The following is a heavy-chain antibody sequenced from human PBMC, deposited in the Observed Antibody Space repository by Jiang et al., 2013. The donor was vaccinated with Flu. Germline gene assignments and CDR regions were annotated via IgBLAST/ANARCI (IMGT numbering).Heavy chain of an antibody. V-gene: IGHV4-59*01. CDR3: ARGGLRGSSWYWWYFDY. Sequence: SISSYYWSWIRQPPGKGLEWIGYIYYSRSTNYNPSLKSRVTISVDTSKNQFSLKLSSVTAADTAVYYCARGGLRGSSWYWWYFDYVGPTGTLVTVSS. J-gene: IGHJ4*01. CDR2: IYYSRST. CDR1: SISSYY. D-gene: IGHD6-13*01.